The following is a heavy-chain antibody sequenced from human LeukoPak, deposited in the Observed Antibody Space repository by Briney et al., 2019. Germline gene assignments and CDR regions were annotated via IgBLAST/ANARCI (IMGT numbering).Heavy chain of an antibody. CDR1: GFTFSSYT. Sequence: PGRSLRLSCAASGFTFSSYTMNWVRQAPGKGLEWVSSITSSSSYIYYADSVKGRFTISRDNAKNSLYLQMNSLRAEDTAVYYCARAHYYDSSGLDFWGQGTLVTVSS. J-gene: IGHJ4*02. D-gene: IGHD3-22*01. CDR2: ITSSSSYI. CDR3: ARAHYYDSSGLDF. V-gene: IGHV3-21*01.